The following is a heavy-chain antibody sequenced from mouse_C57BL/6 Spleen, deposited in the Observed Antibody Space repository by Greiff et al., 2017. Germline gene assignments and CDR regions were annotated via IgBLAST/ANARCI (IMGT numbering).Heavy chain of an antibody. V-gene: IGHV1-81*01. CDR2: IYPRSGNT. CDR1: GYTFTSYG. J-gene: IGHJ4*01. D-gene: IGHD2-4*01. CDR3: ARDYYDYDEGYYYAMDY. Sequence: QVQLQQSGAELARPGASVKLSCKAPGYTFTSYGISWVKQRTGQGLEWIGEIYPRSGNTYYNEKFKGKATLTADKSSSTAYMELRSLTSEDSAVYFCARDYYDYDEGYYYAMDYWGQGTSVTVSS.